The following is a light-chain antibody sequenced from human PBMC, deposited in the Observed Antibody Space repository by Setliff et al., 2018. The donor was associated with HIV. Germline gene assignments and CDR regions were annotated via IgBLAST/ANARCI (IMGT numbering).Light chain of an antibody. CDR1: SSNIGAGYG. CDR2: GNN. V-gene: IGLV1-40*01. J-gene: IGLJ1*01. CDR3: QSYDSTLSGSDV. Sequence: QSVLTQPPSVSGAPGQRVTISCTGSSSNIGAGYGVHWYQQLPGTAPKLLIYGNNNRPSGVPDRFSGSKSGTSAYLAITGLQAGDEADYYCQSYDSTLSGSDVFGTGTKVTVL.